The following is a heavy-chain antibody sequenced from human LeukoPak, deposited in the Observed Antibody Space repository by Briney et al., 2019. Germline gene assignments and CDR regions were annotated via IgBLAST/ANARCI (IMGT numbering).Heavy chain of an antibody. Sequence: PGGSLRLSCAASGFTFSSYGMHWVRQAPGKGLEWVAFIRYDGSNKYYADSVKGRFTISRDNSKNTLYLQMNSLRAEDTAVYYCASPPHPGIAVASYWGQGTLVTVSS. CDR1: GFTFSSYG. V-gene: IGHV3-30*02. CDR3: ASPPHPGIAVASY. D-gene: IGHD6-19*01. CDR2: IRYDGSNK. J-gene: IGHJ4*02.